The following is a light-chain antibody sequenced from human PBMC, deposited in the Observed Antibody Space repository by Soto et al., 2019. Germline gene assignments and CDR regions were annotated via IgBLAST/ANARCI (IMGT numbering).Light chain of an antibody. CDR1: SSDIGLYNY. CDR2: EVN. V-gene: IGLV2-14*01. CDR3: SSLSTTSTPIV. Sequence: ALGQPASMSGSPGQSITIPCTGASSDIGLYNYVSWYQHHPGKAPKLLISEVNVRPSGLSDRFSASKAGNTASLTISGLQPEDEAYYYCSSLSTTSTPIVFGSGTKVTVL. J-gene: IGLJ1*01.